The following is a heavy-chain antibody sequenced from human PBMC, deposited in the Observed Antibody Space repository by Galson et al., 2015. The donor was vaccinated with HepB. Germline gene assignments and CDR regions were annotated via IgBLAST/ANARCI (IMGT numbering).Heavy chain of an antibody. Sequence: SLRLSCAASGFSFRTEWMSWVRQAPGKGPEWVANIKEDGSEENYVDSVRCRVTISRDNAKNSMYLQMNSLRVEDTAVYYCVRAVDLGQGTLVTVSS. CDR3: VRAVD. CDR2: IKEDGSEE. V-gene: IGHV3-7*01. J-gene: IGHJ4*02. CDR1: GFSFRTEW.